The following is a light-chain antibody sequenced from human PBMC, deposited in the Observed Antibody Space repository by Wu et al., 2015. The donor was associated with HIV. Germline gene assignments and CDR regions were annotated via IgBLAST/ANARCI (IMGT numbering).Light chain of an antibody. CDR2: DAS. CDR3: QQRSNWPYS. CDR1: QSVSSY. Sequence: EIVLTQSPATLSVSPGERATLFCGASQSVSSYLAWYQQKPGQAPRLLIYDASNRATGIPARFSGSGSGTDFTLTISSLEPEDFAVYYCQQRSNWPYSFGQGTKLEIK. V-gene: IGKV3-11*01. J-gene: IGKJ2*03.